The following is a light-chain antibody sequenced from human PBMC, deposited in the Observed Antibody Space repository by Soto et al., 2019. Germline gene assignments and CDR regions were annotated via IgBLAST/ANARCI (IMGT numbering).Light chain of an antibody. CDR2: DAS. J-gene: IGKJ4*01. V-gene: IGKV1-33*01. Sequence: IRMTQSPSSLSASVGDRVTITFQSSQDISNYLNWYQQKPGKAPTLLIYDASTLETGVPSRFIGSGSGTDFTFTISRLQPEDIATYYCQQYDNLPLTLGGGTKGDIK. CDR3: QQYDNLPLT. CDR1: QDISNY.